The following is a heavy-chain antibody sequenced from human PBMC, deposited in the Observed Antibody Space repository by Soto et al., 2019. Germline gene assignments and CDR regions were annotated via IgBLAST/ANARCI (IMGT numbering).Heavy chain of an antibody. CDR1: GFTFDDYA. J-gene: IGHJ1*01. CDR2: ISWNSGSI. CDR3: AKGGGSSWQYSTRRPTYAEYFQH. D-gene: IGHD6-13*01. Sequence: EVQLVESGGGLVQPGRSLRLSCAASGFTFDDYAMHWVRQAPGKGLEWVSGISWNSGSIGYADSVKGRFTISRDNAKNSLYLQMNRLRAEDTALYYCAKGGGSSWQYSTRRPTYAEYFQHWGQGTLVTVSS. V-gene: IGHV3-9*01.